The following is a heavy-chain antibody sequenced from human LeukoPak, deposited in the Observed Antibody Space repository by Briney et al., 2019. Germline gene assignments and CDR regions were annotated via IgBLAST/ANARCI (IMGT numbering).Heavy chain of an antibody. J-gene: IGHJ4*02. CDR2: IKLDGSEK. Sequence: GSLRLSCAASGFTFSSYWMSWVRQAPGKGLEWVANIKLDGSEKHYVDSVKGRFTISRDNAKNSLYLQMNSLRAEDTAVYHCARDHLGFGEFYDYWGQGTLVAVSS. CDR1: GFTFSSYW. D-gene: IGHD3-10*01. CDR3: ARDHLGFGEFYDY. V-gene: IGHV3-7*01.